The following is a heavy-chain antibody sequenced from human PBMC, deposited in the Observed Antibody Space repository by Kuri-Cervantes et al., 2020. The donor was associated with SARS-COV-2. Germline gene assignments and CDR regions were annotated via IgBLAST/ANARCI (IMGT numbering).Heavy chain of an antibody. Sequence: GGSLRLTCAVSGFTFSSYGMHWFRQAPGKGLEGVAFIRYDGSNKYYADSVKGRFTISRDNSKNTLYLQMNSLRAEDTAVYYCAKDLRGSSAADVYWGQGTLVTVSS. J-gene: IGHJ4*02. V-gene: IGHV3-30*02. CDR2: IRYDGSNK. D-gene: IGHD6-13*01. CDR3: AKDLRGSSAADVY. CDR1: GFTFSSYG.